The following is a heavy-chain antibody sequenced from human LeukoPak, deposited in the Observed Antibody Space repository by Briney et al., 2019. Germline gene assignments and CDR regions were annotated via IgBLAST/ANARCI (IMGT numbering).Heavy chain of an antibody. D-gene: IGHD4-17*01. V-gene: IGHV4-59*12. J-gene: IGHJ4*02. CDR2: IYYSGST. CDR3: ARGQGTVTTH. CDR1: GGSISSYY. Sequence: SETLSLTCTVSGGSISSYYWSWIRQPPGKGLEWIGYIYYSGSTNYNPSLKSRVTISLDTSKNQFSPNLSSVTAADTAVYYCARGQGTVTTHWGQGTLVTVSS.